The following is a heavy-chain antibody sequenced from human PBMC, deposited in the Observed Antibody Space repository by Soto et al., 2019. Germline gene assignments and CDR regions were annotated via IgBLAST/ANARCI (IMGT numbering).Heavy chain of an antibody. CDR1: GGSISSGGYY. Sequence: SETLSLTCAVSGGSISSGGYYWGWIRQPPGKGLEWIGSIYYSGSTYYNPSLKSRVTISVDTSKNQFSLKLSSVTAADTAVYYCAGIAAAGTESDIWGQGTMVTVSS. CDR3: AGIAAAGTESDI. V-gene: IGHV4-39*01. D-gene: IGHD6-13*01. CDR2: IYYSGST. J-gene: IGHJ3*02.